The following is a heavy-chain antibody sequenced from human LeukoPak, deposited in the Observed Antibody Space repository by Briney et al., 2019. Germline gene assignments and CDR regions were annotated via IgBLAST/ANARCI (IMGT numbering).Heavy chain of an antibody. V-gene: IGHV4-34*01. Sequence: SETLSLTCAVYGESFSIYYYSWIRQPPGKGLEWIGEINHSGNTNYNPSLKSRVTISVDTSKNQFSLRLSSLTAADTAMYYCARDGYGSSWPLWGQGTLVTVSS. CDR3: ARDGYGSSWPL. D-gene: IGHD6-13*01. CDR2: INHSGNT. CDR1: GESFSIYY. J-gene: IGHJ4*02.